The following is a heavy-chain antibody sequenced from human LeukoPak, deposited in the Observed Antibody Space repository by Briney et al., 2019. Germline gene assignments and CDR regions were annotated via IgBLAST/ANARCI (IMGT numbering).Heavy chain of an antibody. Sequence: GGSLRLSCAASGLTFSSYWMSWVRQAPGKGREWVANIKQDGSEKHYVDSVTGRFTISRDNTKNSLYLQMNSLRADDTAVYYCARDLAGPPQEAFDIWGQGTMVTVSS. CDR2: IKQDGSEK. V-gene: IGHV3-7*01. J-gene: IGHJ3*02. CDR3: ARDLAGPPQEAFDI. CDR1: GLTFSSYW.